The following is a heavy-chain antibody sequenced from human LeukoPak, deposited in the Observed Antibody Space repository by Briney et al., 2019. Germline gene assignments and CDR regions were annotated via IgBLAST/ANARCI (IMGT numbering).Heavy chain of an antibody. CDR1: GGSIASGGNF. V-gene: IGHV4-31*03. CDR2: ISHSGSP. CDR3: ARYYCAGSNRPGVDC. D-gene: IGHD2-21*01. J-gene: IGHJ4*02. Sequence: SETLSLTCTVSGGSIASGGNFWTWIRQHPGEGLEWIGYISHSGSPYYNPSLKSRVIISLDTSKNQFSLQLTSVTAADTAVYYCARYYCAGSNRPGVDCWGRGTLVTVSS.